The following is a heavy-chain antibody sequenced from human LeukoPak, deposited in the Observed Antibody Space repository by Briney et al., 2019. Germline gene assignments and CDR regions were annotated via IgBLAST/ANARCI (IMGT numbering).Heavy chain of an antibody. CDR3: VKDRWVDY. Sequence: GGSLRLSCSASGFTFSSYAMHWVRQAPGTGLEYVSSISSNGGSTYYADSVKGRFTISRDNSKNMLYLQVISLRVDDTAVYYCVKDRWVDYWGQGTLVTVSS. CDR2: ISSNGGST. D-gene: IGHD4-23*01. CDR1: GFTFSSYA. V-gene: IGHV3-64D*09. J-gene: IGHJ4*02.